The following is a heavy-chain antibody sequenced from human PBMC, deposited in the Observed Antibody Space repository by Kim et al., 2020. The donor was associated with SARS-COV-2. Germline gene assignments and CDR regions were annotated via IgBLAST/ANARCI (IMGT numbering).Heavy chain of an antibody. Sequence: SETLSLTCAVYGGSFSGYYWSWIRQPPGKGLEWIGEINHSASTNYNPSLKSRVTISVDTSKNQFSLKLSSVTAADTAVYYCARGLSVATITPVYFDYWGQGTLVTVSS. CDR3: ARGLSVATITPVYFDY. CDR2: INHSAST. D-gene: IGHD5-12*01. CDR1: GGSFSGYY. J-gene: IGHJ4*02. V-gene: IGHV4-34*01.